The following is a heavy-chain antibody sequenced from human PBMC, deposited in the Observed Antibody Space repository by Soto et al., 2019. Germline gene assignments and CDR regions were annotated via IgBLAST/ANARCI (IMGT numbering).Heavy chain of an antibody. CDR1: GYTFTSYG. CDR2: ISAYNGNT. V-gene: IGHV1-18*04. Sequence: QVQLVQSGAEVKKPGASVKVSCKASGYTFTSYGISWVRQAPGQGLEWMGWISAYNGNTNYAQKLQGRATMTTDTSTSTAHMELRSLRSDDTAVYYCASTVWRPGSALDYIYYWGQGNLVHVSS. CDR3: ASTVWRPGSALDYIYY. D-gene: IGHD3-10*01. J-gene: IGHJ4*01.